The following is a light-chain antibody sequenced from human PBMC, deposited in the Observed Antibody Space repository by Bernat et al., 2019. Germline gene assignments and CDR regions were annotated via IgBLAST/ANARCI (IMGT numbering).Light chain of an antibody. Sequence: SYELTQPPSVSVSPGQTASITCSGDRSAIKNTCWYQQKAGQSPVLVIYQENKRPSGIPERFSGSNSGNTATLTISGTQAMDEADYYCQAWDSSTGVFGGGTRLTVL. V-gene: IGLV3-1*01. CDR3: QAWDSSTGV. CDR1: RSAIKN. J-gene: IGLJ3*02. CDR2: QEN.